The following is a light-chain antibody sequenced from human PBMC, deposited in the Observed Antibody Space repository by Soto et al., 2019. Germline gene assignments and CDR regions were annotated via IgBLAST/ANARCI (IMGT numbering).Light chain of an antibody. CDR3: LQNHNYPRT. J-gene: IGKJ1*01. CDR2: GAS. Sequence: AIQMTQSPSSLSASVGDRVTITCRASQDISDDVGWYQQTPGKAPKLLISGASRLQSGVPSRFSGSGSGAAFTLTITSLLPEDSATYYFLQNHNYPRTFGQGTKVEI. V-gene: IGKV1-6*01. CDR1: QDISDD.